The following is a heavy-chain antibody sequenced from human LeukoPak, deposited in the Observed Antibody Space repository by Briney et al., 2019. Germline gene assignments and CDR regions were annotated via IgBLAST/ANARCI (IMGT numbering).Heavy chain of an antibody. CDR3: ARSYGKVDY. CDR1: GGSISSYY. V-gene: IGHV4-59*01. D-gene: IGHD5-18*01. Sequence: PSETLSLTCTVSGGSISSYYWSWSRQPPGKGLEWIGYIYYSGSTNYNPSLKSRVTISVDTSKNQFSLKLSSVTAADTAVYYCARSYGKVDYWGQGTLVTVSS. J-gene: IGHJ4*02. CDR2: IYYSGST.